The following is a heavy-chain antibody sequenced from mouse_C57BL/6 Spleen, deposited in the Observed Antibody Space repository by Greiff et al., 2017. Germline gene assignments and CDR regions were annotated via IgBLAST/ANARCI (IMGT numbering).Heavy chain of an antibody. V-gene: IGHV10-3*01. CDR1: GFTFNTYA. CDR2: IRSKSSNYAT. J-gene: IGHJ2*01. CDR3: VREAPTGNLLLRSFDY. Sequence: EVQLVESGGGLVQPKGSLKLSCAASGFTFNTYAMHWVRQAPGKGLEWVARIRSKSSNYATYYADSVKDRFTISRDDSQSMLYLQMNNLKTEDTAMYYCVREAPTGNLLLRSFDYWGQGTTLTVSS. D-gene: IGHD1-1*01.